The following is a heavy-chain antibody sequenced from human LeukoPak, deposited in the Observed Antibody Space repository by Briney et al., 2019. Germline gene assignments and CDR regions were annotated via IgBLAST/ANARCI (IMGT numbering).Heavy chain of an antibody. J-gene: IGHJ4*02. Sequence: PSETLSLTCTVSGGSISNYYWSWIRQPPEKGLEWIGNILYSGTTNYNPSLKSRVTFSLDTSKNQFSLKLNSVTAADTAVYFCARVPIYSPGHYCFDYWGQGALVTVSS. CDR3: ARVPIYSPGHYCFDY. V-gene: IGHV4-59*01. D-gene: IGHD1-26*01. CDR2: ILYSGTT. CDR1: GGSISNYY.